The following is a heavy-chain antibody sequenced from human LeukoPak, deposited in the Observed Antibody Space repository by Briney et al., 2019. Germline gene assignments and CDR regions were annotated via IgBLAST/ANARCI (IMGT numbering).Heavy chain of an antibody. J-gene: IGHJ4*02. Sequence: GKSLRLSCAASGFTFSSYNMHWVRQAPGKVLEWVAFIRYDGSDKYYADSVKGRFTISRDNAENTLYLEMNSLRAEDTAVYYCARHVVAVGFDYWGQGTLVTVSS. V-gene: IGHV3-30*02. CDR1: GFTFSSYN. CDR3: ARHVVAVGFDY. D-gene: IGHD3-22*01. CDR2: IRYDGSDK.